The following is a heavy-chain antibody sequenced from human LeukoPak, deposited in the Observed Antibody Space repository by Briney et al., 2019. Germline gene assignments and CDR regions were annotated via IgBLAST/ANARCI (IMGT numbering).Heavy chain of an antibody. CDR3: ARIFRSGWYYFDY. D-gene: IGHD6-19*01. CDR1: GGSISGYS. Sequence: SETLSLTCTVSGGSISGYSWSWIRQPPGKGLEWIAYIYYSGSTNYNPSLESRVTMSVDTSKNQFSLKLSSVTAADTAVYYCARIFRSGWYYFDYWGQGTLVTVSS. CDR2: IYYSGST. J-gene: IGHJ4*02. V-gene: IGHV4-59*01.